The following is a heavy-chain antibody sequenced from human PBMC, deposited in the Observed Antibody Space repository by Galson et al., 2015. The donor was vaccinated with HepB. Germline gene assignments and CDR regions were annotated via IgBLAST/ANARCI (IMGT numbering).Heavy chain of an antibody. Sequence: SLRLSCAASGFTFSSYAMSWVRQAPGKGLEWVSAISTSGGSTYYADSVKGRFTISRDNSKNTLYLQMNSLRAEDTAVYYCAKRPGGSFYGPFHYWGQGTLVTVSS. CDR2: ISTSGGST. CDR3: AKRPGGSFYGPFHY. J-gene: IGHJ4*02. CDR1: GFTFSSYA. D-gene: IGHD1-26*01. V-gene: IGHV3-23*01.